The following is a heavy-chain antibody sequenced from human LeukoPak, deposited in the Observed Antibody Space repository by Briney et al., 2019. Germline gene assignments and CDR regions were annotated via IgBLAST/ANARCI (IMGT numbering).Heavy chain of an antibody. Sequence: ASVKVSCKASGYTFTNYYMHWVRQAPGQGLEWMGVIDPSAGSTTYPQKFQGRVTMTRDTATGTVYMELSSLRSDDTAVYYCARAHYASSNIKVPFDVWGKGTTVTVSS. CDR3: ARAHYASSNIKVPFDV. J-gene: IGHJ6*04. CDR2: IDPSAGST. V-gene: IGHV1-46*01. D-gene: IGHD3-22*01. CDR1: GYTFTNYY.